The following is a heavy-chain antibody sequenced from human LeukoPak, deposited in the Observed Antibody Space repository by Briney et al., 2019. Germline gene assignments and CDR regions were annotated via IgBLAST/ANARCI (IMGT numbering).Heavy chain of an antibody. CDR1: GGTFISYA. CDR3: ARGYSYGYYYFDY. J-gene: IGHJ4*02. D-gene: IGHD5-18*01. V-gene: IGHV1-69*13. CDR2: IIPIFGTA. Sequence: ASVKVSCKASGGTFISYAISWVRQAPGQGLEWMGGIIPIFGTANYAQKFQGRVTITADESTSTAYMELSSLRSEDTAVYYCARGYSYGYYYFDYWGQGTLVTVSS.